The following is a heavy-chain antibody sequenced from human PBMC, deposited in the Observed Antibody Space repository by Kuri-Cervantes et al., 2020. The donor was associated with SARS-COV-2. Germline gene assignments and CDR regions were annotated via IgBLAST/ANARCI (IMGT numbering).Heavy chain of an antibody. Sequence: AGPLRLPCTASGFTFGDYAMSWVRQAPGKGLEWVAVISYDGSNKYYADSVKGRFTISRDNSKNTLYLQMNSLRAEETAVYYCAKDPRIAAPTYYYYYYMDVWGEGTTVTVSS. CDR3: AKDPRIAAPTYYYYYYMDV. J-gene: IGHJ6*03. CDR2: ISYDGSNK. D-gene: IGHD6-6*01. CDR1: GFTFGDYA. V-gene: IGHV3-30*01.